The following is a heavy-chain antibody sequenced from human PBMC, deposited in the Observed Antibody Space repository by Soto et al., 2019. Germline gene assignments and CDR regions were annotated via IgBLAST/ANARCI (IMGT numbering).Heavy chain of an antibody. CDR1: GFTFSSYG. CDR3: AKDIRTWIQLSVAYLWYFDY. D-gene: IGHD5-18*01. J-gene: IGHJ4*02. Sequence: ESGGGVVQPGRSLRLSCAASGFTFSSYGMHWVRQAPGKGLEWVAVISYDGSNKYYADSVKGRFTISRDNSKNTLYLQMNSLRTEDTAVYYCAKDIRTWIQLSVAYLWYFDYWGQGTLVTVSS. V-gene: IGHV3-30*18. CDR2: ISYDGSNK.